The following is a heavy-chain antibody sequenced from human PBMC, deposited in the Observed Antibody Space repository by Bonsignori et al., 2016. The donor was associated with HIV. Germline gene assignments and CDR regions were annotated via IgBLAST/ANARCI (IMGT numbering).Heavy chain of an antibody. V-gene: IGHV3-48*03. CDR1: GFTFSSYE. J-gene: IGHJ6*04. CDR2: ISSSGSTI. Sequence: GGSLRLSCAASGFTFSSYEMNWVRQAPGKGLEWVSYISSSGSTIYYADSVKGRFTISRDNAKNSLYLQMNSLRAEDTAVYYCARVLSTIFGVDVWGKGTTVTVSS. D-gene: IGHD3-3*01. CDR3: ARVLSTIFGVDV.